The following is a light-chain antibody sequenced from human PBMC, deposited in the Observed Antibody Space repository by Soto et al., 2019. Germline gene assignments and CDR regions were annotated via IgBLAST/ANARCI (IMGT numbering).Light chain of an antibody. CDR2: TAS. CDR1: QAINTY. CDR3: QQGDSFPLT. V-gene: IGKV1-39*01. Sequence: IQMTQSPSSLSASVGDSITITCRASQAINTYLNWYQQKPGKAPKLLIYTASNLQSGVPSRFSGSGSGTDFTLTISSLQPEDFATYFCQQGDSFPLTFGGGTKVDIK. J-gene: IGKJ4*01.